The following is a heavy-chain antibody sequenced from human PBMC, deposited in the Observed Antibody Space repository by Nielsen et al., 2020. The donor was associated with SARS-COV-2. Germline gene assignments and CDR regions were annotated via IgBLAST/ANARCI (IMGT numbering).Heavy chain of an antibody. Sequence: GESLKISCAASGFTFSNAWMSWVRQAPGKGLEWVSYISSSSSYTNYADSVKGRFTISRDNAKNSLYLQMNSLRAENTAVYYCARETPYYGDWVLYFDYWGQGTLVTVSS. CDR3: ARETPYYGDWVLYFDY. CDR1: GFTFSNAW. J-gene: IGHJ4*02. D-gene: IGHD4-17*01. V-gene: IGHV3-11*05. CDR2: ISSSSSYT.